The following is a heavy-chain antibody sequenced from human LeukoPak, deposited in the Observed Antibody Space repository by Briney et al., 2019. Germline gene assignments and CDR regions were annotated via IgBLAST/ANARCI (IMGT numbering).Heavy chain of an antibody. Sequence: ASVKVSCKASGYTFTNYYIHWVRQAPGQGLEWMGFINPSGGSTTNAQKFQGRVIMTRDMSASTVYMELSSLRSEDTAVYFCARYGHSPFFDYWGQGTLVIVSS. V-gene: IGHV1-46*01. CDR2: INPSGGST. D-gene: IGHD4-17*01. CDR3: ARYGHSPFFDY. J-gene: IGHJ4*02. CDR1: GYTFTNYY.